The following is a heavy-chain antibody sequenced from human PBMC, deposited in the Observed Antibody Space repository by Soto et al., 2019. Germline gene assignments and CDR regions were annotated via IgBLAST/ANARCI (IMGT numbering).Heavy chain of an antibody. CDR3: VRGWGSLVHLRCLDF. Sequence: QVQLVESGGGVFQPGTSLRLSCAASGFTFRQYGMHWVRQAPGKGLEWVAVIFYDGTEQYYADSVKGRFAISRDNPGNMVYLQMNSVRAEDTGVYYCVRGWGSLVHLRCLDFWGQGTTVVVSS. V-gene: IGHV3-33*01. J-gene: IGHJ3*01. D-gene: IGHD3-16*01. CDR1: GFTFRQYG. CDR2: IFYDGTEQ.